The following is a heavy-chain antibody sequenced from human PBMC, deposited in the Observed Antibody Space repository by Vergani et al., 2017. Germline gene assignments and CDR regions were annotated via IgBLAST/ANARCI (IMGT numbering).Heavy chain of an antibody. CDR3: VRDRGLCAGGRCYTEAWDY. CDR2: ISFDGTNE. CDR1: GFTFGSFG. J-gene: IGHJ4*02. Sequence: QVHLVESGGGVVQPGRSLRLSCAASGFTFGSFGMHWVRQAPGKGLEWVVGISFDGTNEYYPDLVKGRFTISRDIAKNTLYLQMRSLRLEDTGVYHCVRDRGLCAGGRCYTEAWDYWGQGTPVTVSS. D-gene: IGHD2-2*02. V-gene: IGHV3-30*03.